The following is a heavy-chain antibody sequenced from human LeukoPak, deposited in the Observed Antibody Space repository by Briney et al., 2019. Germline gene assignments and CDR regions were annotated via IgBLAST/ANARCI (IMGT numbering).Heavy chain of an antibody. CDR3: ARRGEAMDPFDY. CDR1: GYSFPNYW. CDR2: IYPGDSDT. V-gene: IGHV5-51*01. D-gene: IGHD5-18*01. Sequence: GESLKISCKGSGYSFPNYWIGWVRQMPGKGLEWMGNIYPGDSDTRYSPSFQGQVTISADKSINTAYLRWSSLKASDTAIYYCARRGEAMDPFDYWGQGTLVTVSS. J-gene: IGHJ4*02.